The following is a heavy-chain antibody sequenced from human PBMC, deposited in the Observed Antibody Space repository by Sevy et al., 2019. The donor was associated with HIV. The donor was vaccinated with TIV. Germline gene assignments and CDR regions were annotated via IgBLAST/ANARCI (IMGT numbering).Heavy chain of an antibody. CDR2: IIPIFGTA. D-gene: IGHD5-12*01. CDR3: ARNLGGDIDGRLGVQH. CDR1: GGTFSSYA. J-gene: IGHJ1*01. Sequence: ASVKVSCKASGGTFSSYAISWVRQAPGQGLEWMGGIIPIFGTANYAQKFQGRVTITADESTSTAYMELSSLRSEDTAVYYCARNLGGDIDGRLGVQHWGQGTLVTVSS. V-gene: IGHV1-69*13.